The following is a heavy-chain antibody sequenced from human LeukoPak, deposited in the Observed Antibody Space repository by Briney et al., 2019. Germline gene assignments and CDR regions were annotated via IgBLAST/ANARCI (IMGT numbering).Heavy chain of an antibody. J-gene: IGHJ4*02. D-gene: IGHD1-26*01. CDR1: GFSFSSYN. CDR2: ISSISGSTI. Sequence: GGSLRLSCAASGFSFSSYNMNWVRQAPGKGLEWISYISSISGSTIFYADSVKGRFTISRDNAENSLYLQMDSLRAEDTAVYYCARDPGIYYGYFDFWGQGTLVTVSS. CDR3: ARDPGIYYGYFDF. V-gene: IGHV3-48*03.